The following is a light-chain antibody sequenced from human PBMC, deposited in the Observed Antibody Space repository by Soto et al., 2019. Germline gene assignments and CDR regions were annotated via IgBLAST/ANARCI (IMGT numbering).Light chain of an antibody. CDR2: AAS. V-gene: IGKV1-9*01. CDR3: QQLNSYPWT. CDR1: QDITTY. Sequence: EIQVTQSPSCVSASVVYSVTINCLACQDITTYFAWFQQNPEKAPNLLISAASTLQSGVPSRFGGGGSGAVFTLTLSILQPEYFATYYQQQLNSYPWTFGQGTKVDIK. J-gene: IGKJ1*01.